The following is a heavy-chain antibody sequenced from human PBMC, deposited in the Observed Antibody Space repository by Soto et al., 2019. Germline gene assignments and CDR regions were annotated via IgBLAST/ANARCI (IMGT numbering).Heavy chain of an antibody. CDR3: ANPYGWGNYYYYMDV. Sequence: VQLLESGGGLVQPGGSLRLSCAASGFTFSSYAMSWVRQAPGKGLEWVSAISGSGGSTYYADSVKGRFTISRDNSKNTLYLQMNSLRAEDTAVYYCANPYGWGNYYYYMDVWGKGTTVTVSS. J-gene: IGHJ6*03. D-gene: IGHD3-16*01. CDR1: GFTFSSYA. V-gene: IGHV3-23*01. CDR2: ISGSGGST.